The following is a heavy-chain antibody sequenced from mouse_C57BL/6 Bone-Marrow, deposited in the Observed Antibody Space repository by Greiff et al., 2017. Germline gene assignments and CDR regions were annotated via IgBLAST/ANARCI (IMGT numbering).Heavy chain of an antibody. Sequence: QVQLQQSGAELARPGASVKLSCKASGYTFTSYGISWVKQRTGQGLEWIGEIYPRSGNTYYNEKFKGKATLTADKSSSTAYMELRSLPSEDSAVYFCARAWGPAWFAYWGQGTLVTVSA. CDR3: ARAWGPAWFAY. J-gene: IGHJ3*01. CDR1: GYTFTSYG. V-gene: IGHV1-81*01. D-gene: IGHD4-1*01. CDR2: IYPRSGNT.